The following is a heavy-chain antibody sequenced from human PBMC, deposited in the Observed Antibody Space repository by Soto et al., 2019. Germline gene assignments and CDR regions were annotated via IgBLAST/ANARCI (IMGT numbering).Heavy chain of an antibody. CDR2: INHSGST. Sequence: QVQLQQWGAGLLKPSETLSLTCAVYGGSFSGCYWSWIRQLPGKGLEWIGEINHSGSTNYNPSLKRRVTISVDTAKNQFSLKLGSVTAAETAVYYCARTSEYDFWSRGSFDYWGQGTLVNVSS. J-gene: IGHJ4*02. D-gene: IGHD3-3*01. V-gene: IGHV4-34*01. CDR1: GGSFSGCY. CDR3: ARTSEYDFWSRGSFDY.